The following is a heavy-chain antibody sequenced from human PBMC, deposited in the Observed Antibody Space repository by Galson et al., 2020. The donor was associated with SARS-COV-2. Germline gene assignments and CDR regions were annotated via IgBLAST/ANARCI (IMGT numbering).Heavy chain of an antibody. CDR1: GYTFTSYG. CDR2: ISAYNGNT. J-gene: IGHJ4*02. Sequence: ASVKVSCKASGYTFTSYGISWVRQAPGQGLEWMGWISAYNGNTNYAQKLQGRVTMTTDTSTSTAYMELRSLRSDDTAVYYCARTREYYDFWSGVTDYWGQGTLVTVSS. CDR3: ARTREYYDFWSGVTDY. V-gene: IGHV1-18*04. D-gene: IGHD3-3*01.